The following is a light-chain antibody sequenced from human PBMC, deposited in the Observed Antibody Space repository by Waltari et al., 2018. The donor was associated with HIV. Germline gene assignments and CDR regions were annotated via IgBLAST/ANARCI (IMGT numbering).Light chain of an antibody. CDR3: QVWDSSTGV. V-gene: IGLV3-9*01. CDR1: KFASHN. CDR2: RDK. Sequence: SYELTQPPSVSVALGQTAKITCRGNKFASHNVHWYQQRPGQAPVLVIYRDKIRPSGIPARFSGSNSGNTAILSISRVQAEDEGDYYCQVWDSSTGVFGGGTNLTVL. J-gene: IGLJ3*02.